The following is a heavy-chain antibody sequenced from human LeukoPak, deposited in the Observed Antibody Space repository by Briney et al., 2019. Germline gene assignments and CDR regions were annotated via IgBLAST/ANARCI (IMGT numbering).Heavy chain of an antibody. D-gene: IGHD4-23*01. Sequence: GESLKISCKGFGYSFTRNWIGWVRQMPGKGLERMGIIYPGDSDTRYSPSFQGQVAISADKSINTAYLQWSSLKASDTAMYYCARRVVNNRNWYFNLWGRGTLVTVSS. CDR2: IYPGDSDT. V-gene: IGHV5-51*01. CDR3: ARRVVNNRNWYFNL. CDR1: GYSFTRNW. J-gene: IGHJ2*01.